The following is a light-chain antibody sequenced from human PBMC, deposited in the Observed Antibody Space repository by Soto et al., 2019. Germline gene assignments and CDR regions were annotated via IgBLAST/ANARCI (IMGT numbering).Light chain of an antibody. CDR3: QQYGSSPLT. CDR2: GAS. CDR1: QSVSSSY. J-gene: IGKJ4*01. Sequence: EIVLTQSPGTLSLSPGERATLSCRASQSVSSSYLAWYQQKPDQAPRLLIYGASSRATGIPDRFSGSGSGTDFTVTISRLETEDFAVYYCQQYGSSPLTFGGGTKVEIK. V-gene: IGKV3-20*01.